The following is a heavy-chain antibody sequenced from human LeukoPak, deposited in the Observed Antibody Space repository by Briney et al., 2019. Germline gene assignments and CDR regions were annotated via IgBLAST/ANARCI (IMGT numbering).Heavy chain of an antibody. CDR3: ARGFPSYYYDSSGYWDY. CDR2: INPNSGGT. D-gene: IGHD3-22*01. Sequence: ASVKVSCKASGYTFTGYYMHWVRQAPGQGLEWMGWINPNSGGTNYAQKFQGRVTMTRDTSISTAYMELSRLGSDDTAVYYCARGFPSYYYDSSGYWDYWGQGTLVTVSS. J-gene: IGHJ4*02. V-gene: IGHV1-2*02. CDR1: GYTFTGYY.